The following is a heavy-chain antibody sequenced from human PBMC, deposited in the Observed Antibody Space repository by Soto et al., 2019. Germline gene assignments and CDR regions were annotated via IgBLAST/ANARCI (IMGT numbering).Heavy chain of an antibody. V-gene: IGHV4-59*01. CDR3: ARESPVYSSSWYNWFDP. D-gene: IGHD6-13*01. CDR1: GGSISSYY. J-gene: IGHJ5*02. Sequence: QVQLQESGPGLVKPSETLSLTCTVSGGSISSYYWSWIRQPPGKGLECIGYIYYSGSTNYNPSLNRRVTISVDTSKNQFSLKLSSVTAADTAVYYCARESPVYSSSWYNWFDPWGQGTLVTVSS. CDR2: IYYSGST.